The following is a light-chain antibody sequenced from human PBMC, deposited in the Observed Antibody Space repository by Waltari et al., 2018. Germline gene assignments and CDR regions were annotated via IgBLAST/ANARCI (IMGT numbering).Light chain of an antibody. V-gene: IGLV2-14*01. CDR2: EVR. CDR3: SSYTSSSTLV. Sequence: QSALTQPASVSGSPGQSITISCTGTSSDVGGYNYVSWYQQHPGKAPKRMIYEVRNRPSGVSNRFSGSKSGNTASLTISGLQAEDEADYYCSSYTSSSTLVFGGGTKLTVL. J-gene: IGLJ3*02. CDR1: SSDVGGYNY.